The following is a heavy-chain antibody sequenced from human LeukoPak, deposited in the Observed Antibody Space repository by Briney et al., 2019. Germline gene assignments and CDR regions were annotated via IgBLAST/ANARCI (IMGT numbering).Heavy chain of an antibody. V-gene: IGHV4-30-2*01. CDR2: IYHSGST. CDR1: GGSISSGGYS. D-gene: IGHD4-23*01. J-gene: IGHJ6*02. CDR3: ARVGGNLESYYYAMDV. Sequence: SETLSLTCAVSGGSISSGGYSWSWIRQPPGKGLEWIGYIYHSGSTYYNPSLKSRVTISVDRSKNQFSLKLSSVTAADAAVYYCARVGGNLESYYYAMDVWGQGTTVSVSS.